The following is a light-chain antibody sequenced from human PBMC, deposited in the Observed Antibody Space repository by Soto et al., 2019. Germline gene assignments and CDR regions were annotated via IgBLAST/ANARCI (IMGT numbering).Light chain of an antibody. CDR2: DAS. Sequence: DLQMTQSPSSLSASVGDRVTITCQASQHISTYLNWFQQKPGKAPELLIYDASNLVPGVPSRFSGSGSGTYFPLNISSLQPEDIATYYGQQYDDLPPTFGPGTKVDIK. CDR3: QQYDDLPPT. V-gene: IGKV1-33*01. CDR1: QHISTY. J-gene: IGKJ3*01.